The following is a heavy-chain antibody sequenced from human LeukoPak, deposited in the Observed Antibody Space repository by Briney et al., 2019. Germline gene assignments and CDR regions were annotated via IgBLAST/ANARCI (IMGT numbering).Heavy chain of an antibody. CDR2: IKQDGSEK. D-gene: IGHD2-15*01. Sequence: GGSLRLSCAASGFTFRNNWTTWVRQAPGKGLEWVANIKQDGSEKKYVDSVKGRFTISRDNARNSLFLQMNRLRAEDTAVYYCARDVSDENDSASRIHLDSWGQGTLVYVSS. CDR3: ARDVSDENDSASRIHLDS. J-gene: IGHJ4*02. V-gene: IGHV3-7*01. CDR1: GFTFRNNW.